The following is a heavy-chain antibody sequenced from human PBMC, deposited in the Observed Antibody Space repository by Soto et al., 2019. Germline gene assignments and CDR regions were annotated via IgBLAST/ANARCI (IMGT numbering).Heavy chain of an antibody. CDR3: ARVRIVGAREIDF. Sequence: QVHLVQSGGEVKKPGASVKVSCKASGYTFNRHGITWVRQAPGQGLEWMGWISGYNGDINYEQKFQGRVTLSSDTLTSTVYLELKSLRFDVTAVYYCARVRIVGAREIDFWGQGTLVTVSS. V-gene: IGHV1-18*04. J-gene: IGHJ4*02. CDR2: ISGYNGDI. D-gene: IGHD1-26*01. CDR1: GYTFNRHG.